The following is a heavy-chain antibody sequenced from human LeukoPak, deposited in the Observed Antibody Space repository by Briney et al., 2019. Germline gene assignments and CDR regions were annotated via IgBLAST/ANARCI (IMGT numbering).Heavy chain of an antibody. CDR2: IIPIFGTA. CDR1: GGTFSSYA. V-gene: IGHV1-69*13. D-gene: IGHD6-13*01. J-gene: IGHJ5*02. Sequence: GASVKVSCKASGGTFSSYAISWVRQAPGQGLEWMGGIIPIFGTANYAQKFQGRVTITADESTSTAYMELSSLRSEDTAVYYCARGGIQPSSWFDPWGQGTLVSVSS. CDR3: ARGGIQPSSWFDP.